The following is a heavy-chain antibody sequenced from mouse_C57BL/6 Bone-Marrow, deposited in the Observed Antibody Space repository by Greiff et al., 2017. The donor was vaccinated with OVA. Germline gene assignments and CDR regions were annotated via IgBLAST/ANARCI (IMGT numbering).Heavy chain of an antibody. CDR3: ARSPIYYDYDGGYWYFDV. J-gene: IGHJ1*03. CDR1: GFSLSTSGMG. Sequence: QVQLKESGPGILQSSQTLSLTCSFSGFSLSTSGMGVSWIRQPSGKGLEWLAHIYWDDDKRYNPSLKSRLTISKDTSRNQVFLKITSVDTADTATYYCARSPIYYDYDGGYWYFDVWGTGTTVTVSS. D-gene: IGHD2-4*01. V-gene: IGHV8-12*01. CDR2: IYWDDDK.